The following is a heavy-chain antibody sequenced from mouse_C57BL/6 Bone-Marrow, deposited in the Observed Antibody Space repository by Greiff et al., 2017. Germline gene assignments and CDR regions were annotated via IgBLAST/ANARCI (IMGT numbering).Heavy chain of an antibody. CDR2: IFPGSGST. J-gene: IGHJ1*03. Sequence: QVHVKQSGPELVKPGASVKISCKASGYTFTDYYINWVKQRPGQGLEWIGWIFPGSGSTYYNEKFKGKATITVDKSSSTAYMLLSSLTSEDSAVYFCADYGSSYDWYFDVWGTGTTVTVSS. CDR3: ADYGSSYDWYFDV. CDR1: GYTFTDYY. V-gene: IGHV1-75*01. D-gene: IGHD1-1*01.